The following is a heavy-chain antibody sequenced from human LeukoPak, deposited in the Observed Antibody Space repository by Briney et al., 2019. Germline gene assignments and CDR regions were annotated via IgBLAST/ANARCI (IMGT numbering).Heavy chain of an antibody. CDR2: ISGSGATT. CDR3: ARGWGNYYFDY. CDR1: GFTFSSYA. V-gene: IGHV3-23*01. D-gene: IGHD3-16*01. Sequence: GGSLRLSCAASGFTFSSYAMSWVRQAPGKGLEWVSAISGSGATTYYADPVKGRFPISRDNSKNTLYLQMNSLRAEDTAVYYCARGWGNYYFDYWGQGTLVTVSS. J-gene: IGHJ4*02.